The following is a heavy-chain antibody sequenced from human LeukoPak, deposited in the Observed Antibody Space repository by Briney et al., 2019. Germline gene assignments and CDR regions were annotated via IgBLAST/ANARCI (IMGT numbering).Heavy chain of an antibody. CDR2: ISSSGSTI. CDR1: GFTFSDYY. Sequence: GGSLRLSCAASGFTFSDYYMSWIRQAPGKGLGWVSYISSSGSTIYYADSVKGRFTISRDNAKNSLYLQMNSLRAEDTAVYYCARDRVRRYNWNYLDAFDIWGQGTMVTVSS. CDR3: ARDRVRRYNWNYLDAFDI. J-gene: IGHJ3*02. V-gene: IGHV3-11*04. D-gene: IGHD1-7*01.